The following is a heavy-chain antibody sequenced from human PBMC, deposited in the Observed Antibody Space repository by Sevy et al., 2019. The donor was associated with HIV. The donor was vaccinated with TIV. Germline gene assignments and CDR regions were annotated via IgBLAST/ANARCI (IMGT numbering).Heavy chain of an antibody. D-gene: IGHD6-13*01. CDR1: GFTLSSDA. CDR3: AKGRAAGIFDY. V-gene: IGHV3-23*01. Sequence: GGSLRLSCAASGFTLSSDAMSWVHQAPGKELEWVSAISGSGGSTYYADSVKGRFTISRDNSKNTLYLQMNSLRAEDTAVYYCAKGRAAGIFDYWGQGTLVTVSS. J-gene: IGHJ4*02. CDR2: ISGSGGST.